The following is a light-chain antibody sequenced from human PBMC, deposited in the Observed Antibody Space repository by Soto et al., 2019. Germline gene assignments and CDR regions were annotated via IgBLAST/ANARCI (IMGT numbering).Light chain of an antibody. CDR3: HQRHNVPLT. CDR2: ATS. V-gene: IGKV1-39*01. Sequence: DIQMTQSPSSLSASVGDRVTITCRASQSISSAYLNWYQQDAGNAPKFLIYATSNLQSGFPSRFSGSGSGTDFTLTISSLQTEDFATYDCHQRHNVPLTFGQVTKVEIK. J-gene: IGKJ1*01. CDR1: QSISSAY.